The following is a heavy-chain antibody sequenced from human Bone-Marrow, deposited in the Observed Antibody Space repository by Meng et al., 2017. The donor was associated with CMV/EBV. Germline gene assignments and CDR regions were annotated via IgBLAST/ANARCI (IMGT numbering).Heavy chain of an antibody. V-gene: IGHV3-66*02. D-gene: IGHD3-3*01. Sequence: GESLKISCEASGLTVSSNYMSRVRQAPGKGLEWVSVIYSGGSTYYADSVKGRFTISRDNSKNTLYLQMNSLRAEDTAVYYCARSKTKPLTIFGVVINHYYYYVMDVWGQGTTVTVSS. CDR1: GLTVSSNY. J-gene: IGHJ6*02. CDR2: IYSGGST. CDR3: ARSKTKPLTIFGVVINHYYYYVMDV.